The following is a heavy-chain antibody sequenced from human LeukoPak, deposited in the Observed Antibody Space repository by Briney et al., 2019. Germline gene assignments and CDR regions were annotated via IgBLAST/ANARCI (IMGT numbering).Heavy chain of an antibody. V-gene: IGHV4-39*01. CDR3: ARLRGIAVAQA. CDR2: IYYSGST. CDR1: GGSLSSSSYY. J-gene: IGHJ5*02. Sequence: LETLSLTCTVSGGSLSSSSYYWGWIRQPPGRGLEWIGSIYYSGSTYYNPSLKSRVTISVDTSKNQFSLKLSSVTAADTAVYYCARLRGIAVAQACGQGTLVTVSS. D-gene: IGHD6-19*01.